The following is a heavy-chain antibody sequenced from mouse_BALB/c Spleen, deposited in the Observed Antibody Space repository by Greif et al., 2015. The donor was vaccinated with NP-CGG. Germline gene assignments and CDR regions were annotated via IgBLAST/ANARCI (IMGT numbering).Heavy chain of an antibody. CDR1: GFTFSSFG. D-gene: IGHD2-4*01. CDR2: ISSGSSTI. Sequence: EVKLMESGGGLVQPGGSRKLSCAASGFTFSSFGMHWVRQAPEKGLEWVAYISSGSSTIYYADTVKGRFTISRDNPKNTLFLQMTSLRSEDTAMYYCARYANYDYDGFAYWGQGTLVTVSA. V-gene: IGHV5-17*02. J-gene: IGHJ3*01. CDR3: ARYANYDYDGFAY.